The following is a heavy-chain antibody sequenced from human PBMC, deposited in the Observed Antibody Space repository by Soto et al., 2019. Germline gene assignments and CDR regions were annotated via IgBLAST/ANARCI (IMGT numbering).Heavy chain of an antibody. CDR1: GFTFSKFA. D-gene: IGHD4-17*01. CDR2: IFGSGGGI. CDR3: VRGGVPTGEGF. J-gene: IGHJ6*02. V-gene: IGHV3-23*01. Sequence: PGGSLRLSCTASGFTFSKFAMTWVRQAPGKGLECVSGIFGSGGGIEYADSVKGRFTISRDNSKNTPYVQMTNLRADDTAVYYCVRGGVPTGEGFCGQATTLSVSS.